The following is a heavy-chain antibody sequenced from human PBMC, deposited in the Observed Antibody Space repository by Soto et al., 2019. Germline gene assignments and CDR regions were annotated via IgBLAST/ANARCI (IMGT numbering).Heavy chain of an antibody. CDR2: MSGTGGST. CDR3: AKAGCRSGWSPSYFES. V-gene: IGHV3-23*01. Sequence: EVQLLESWGGLVQPGRALRLSCAASGFTFSSYAMNWVRQAPGKGLEWVSAMSGTGGSTYYADSVKGRFTISRDNSKNPMYLQMNSLRVEDTAVLSCAKAGCRSGWSPSYFESWGQGTLITVSS. J-gene: IGHJ4*02. CDR1: GFTFSSYA. D-gene: IGHD6-19*01.